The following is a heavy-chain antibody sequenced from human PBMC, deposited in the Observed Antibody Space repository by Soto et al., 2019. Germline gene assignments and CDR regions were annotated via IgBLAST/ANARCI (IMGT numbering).Heavy chain of an antibody. V-gene: IGHV4-59*04. J-gene: IGHJ5*02. CDR1: GGSSNRNY. D-gene: IGHD5-18*01. CDR3: ARHDTAMVTGRWFDP. Sequence: SETLSLTCTVSGGSSNRNYWNWIRQTPGKGLEWIGYIYYSGSTYYNPSLKSRVTISVDTSKNQFSLKLSSVTAADTAVYYCARHDTAMVTGRWFDPWGQGTLVTVSS. CDR2: IYYSGST.